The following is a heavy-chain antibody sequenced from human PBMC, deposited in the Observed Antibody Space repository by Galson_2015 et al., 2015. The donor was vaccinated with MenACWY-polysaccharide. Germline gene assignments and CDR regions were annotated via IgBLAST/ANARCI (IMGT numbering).Heavy chain of an antibody. CDR1: GFTFSSYS. J-gene: IGHJ4*02. Sequence: SLRLSCAGSGFTFSSYSIIWARRAPGKGLQWISYLTTSGNGYYADSVKGRFTVSRDNDKNSGFLQMNSLRDEDTGVYYCARVRGPTVATWYFDYRGQGTLFTVSS. CDR2: LTTSGNG. V-gene: IGHV3-48*02. CDR3: ARVRGPTVATWYFDY. D-gene: IGHD4-23*01.